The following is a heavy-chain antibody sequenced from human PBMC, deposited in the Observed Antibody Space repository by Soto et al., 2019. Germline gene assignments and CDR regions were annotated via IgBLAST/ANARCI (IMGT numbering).Heavy chain of an antibody. D-gene: IGHD3-10*01. V-gene: IGHV4-59*01. Sequence: SETLSLTCTVSGGSISSYYWSWIRQPPGKGLEWIGYIYYSGSTNYNPSLKSRVTISVDTSKNQFSLKLSSVTAADTAVYYCARARTLYYSNRFDPWGQGTLVTVSS. CDR2: IYYSGST. J-gene: IGHJ5*02. CDR3: ARARTLYYSNRFDP. CDR1: GGSISSYY.